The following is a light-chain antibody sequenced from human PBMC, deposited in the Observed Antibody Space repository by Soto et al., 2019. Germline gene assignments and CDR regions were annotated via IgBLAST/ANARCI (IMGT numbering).Light chain of an antibody. J-gene: IGKJ2*01. CDR3: AQDYDFPYP. CDR1: QDIRVD. V-gene: IGKV1-6*01. CDR2: AAS. Sequence: GDSVIITCLASQDIRVDVGWLQQRPGHAPNLLIYAASTLHTGVPSTFTGSGSGTDFTLTINDLQPEDVATYFCAQDYDFPYPFGQGTMVDIK.